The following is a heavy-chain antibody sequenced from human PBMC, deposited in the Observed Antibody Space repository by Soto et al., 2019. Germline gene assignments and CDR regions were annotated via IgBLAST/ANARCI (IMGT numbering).Heavy chain of an antibody. CDR2: IIPILGIA. D-gene: IGHD2-15*01. CDR3: ARHPWCSVGSCYAEAVYM. Sequence: QVQLVQSGAEVKKPGSSVKVSCKASGGTFSSYTISWVRQAPGQGLEWMGRIIPILGIANYAQKFQGRVTITADKSTSTAYMGLSSLRSEDTAVYYCARHPWCSVGSCYAEAVYMWGQGTMVTVSS. V-gene: IGHV1-69*02. CDR1: GGTFSSYT. J-gene: IGHJ3*02.